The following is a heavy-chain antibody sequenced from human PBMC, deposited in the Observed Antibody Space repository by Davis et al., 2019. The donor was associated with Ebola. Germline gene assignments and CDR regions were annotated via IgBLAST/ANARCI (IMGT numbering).Heavy chain of an antibody. V-gene: IGHV4-34*01. CDR2: VSHNGSS. CDR1: GETFSGFY. Sequence: SCAVYGETFSGFYWNWVRQIPGKGLEWIGEVSHNGSSKSNPSLQSRVTLSVDTSKNQFSLKLSSTTAADTAVYYCARLPHYCSGGSCYYGLDYWGQGTLVTVSS. D-gene: IGHD2-15*01. CDR3: ARLPHYCSGGSCYYGLDY. J-gene: IGHJ4*02.